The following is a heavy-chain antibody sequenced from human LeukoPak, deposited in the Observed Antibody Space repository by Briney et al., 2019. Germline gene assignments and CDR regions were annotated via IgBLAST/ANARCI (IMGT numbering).Heavy chain of an antibody. D-gene: IGHD4-17*01. J-gene: IGHJ4*02. CDR1: GFTFSNYW. Sequence: PGGSLRLSCAASGFTFSNYWMHWVRQAPGKGLVWVSRIKTDGSYTTYADSVKGRFTISRDNAKNSMYLQMNSLRPEDTAVYYCARDPDYGDPDWGQGTLVTVSS. CDR3: ARDPDYGDPD. CDR2: IKTDGSYT. V-gene: IGHV3-74*01.